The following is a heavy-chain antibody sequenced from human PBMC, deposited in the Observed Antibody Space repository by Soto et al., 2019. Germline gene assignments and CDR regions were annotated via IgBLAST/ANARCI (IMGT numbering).Heavy chain of an antibody. CDR1: GFTFTDFY. CDR2: IRPDGTET. D-gene: IGHD4-4*01. CDR3: AGWRGHDYNY. J-gene: IGHJ4*02. V-gene: IGHV3-7*03. Sequence: EVQLVQSGGGLVQPGGSIRLSCVGSGFTFTDFYMNWVRQAPGKGLEWVANIRPDGTETNYVESVRGLFTTSRDNAKNSLFLQMNSLTAHDTALYFSAGWRGHDYNYWGQGNLVTVSS.